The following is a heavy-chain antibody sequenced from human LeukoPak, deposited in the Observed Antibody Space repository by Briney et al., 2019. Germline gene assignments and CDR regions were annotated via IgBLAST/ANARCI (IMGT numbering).Heavy chain of an antibody. D-gene: IGHD6-6*01. V-gene: IGHV3-23*01. Sequence: PGGSLRLSCAASGFTFNSYAMSWVRQAPGKGLEWVSAISGSGGSTYYADSVKGRFTISRDNSKNTLYLQMNSLRAEDTAVYYCARDRVAYSSSGDAFDIWGQGTMVTVSS. CDR1: GFTFNSYA. J-gene: IGHJ3*02. CDR3: ARDRVAYSSSGDAFDI. CDR2: ISGSGGST.